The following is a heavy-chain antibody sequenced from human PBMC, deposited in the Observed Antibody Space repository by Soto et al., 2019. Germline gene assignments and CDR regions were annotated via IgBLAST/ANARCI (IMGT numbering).Heavy chain of an antibody. J-gene: IGHJ6*02. V-gene: IGHV3-23*01. Sequence: PGGSLRLSCAASGFTFSRYAMTWVRQAPGKGLEWVSAIGSSGSGGATYYVDSVKGRFSISRDNFKYTLYLQMNSLRAEDTAVYYCAKGKYSSSWFNGLDVWGQGTTVTVSS. CDR2: IGSSGSGGAT. D-gene: IGHD6-13*01. CDR1: GFTFSRYA. CDR3: AKGKYSSSWFNGLDV.